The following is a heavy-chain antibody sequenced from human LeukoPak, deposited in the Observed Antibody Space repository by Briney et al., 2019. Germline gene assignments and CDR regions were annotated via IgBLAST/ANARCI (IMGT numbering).Heavy chain of an antibody. Sequence: GGSLRLSCAASGFTFSSYGMHWVRQAPGKGLEWVAFIRYDGSNKYYADSVKGRFTISRDNSKNTLYLQMNSLRAEDTAVYYCAKDSARWGAGSMGYFGYWGQGTLVTVSS. CDR1: GFTFSSYG. J-gene: IGHJ4*02. V-gene: IGHV3-30*02. CDR2: IRYDGSNK. D-gene: IGHD3-10*01. CDR3: AKDSARWGAGSMGYFGY.